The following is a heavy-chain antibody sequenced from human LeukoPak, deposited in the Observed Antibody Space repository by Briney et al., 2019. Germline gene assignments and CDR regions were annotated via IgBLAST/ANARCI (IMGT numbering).Heavy chain of an antibody. J-gene: IGHJ4*02. CDR3: AKEVFGSSAFGY. V-gene: IGHV1-69*13. CDR1: GGTFSNYG. D-gene: IGHD6-19*01. CDR2: IIPMFGTA. Sequence: GASVKVSCKTSGGTFSNYGISWVRQAPGQGLEWMGGIIPMFGTANYAQKFQGRVTITADEATSTAYMELSSLRSEDTAVYYCAKEVFGSSAFGYWGQGTLVTVSS.